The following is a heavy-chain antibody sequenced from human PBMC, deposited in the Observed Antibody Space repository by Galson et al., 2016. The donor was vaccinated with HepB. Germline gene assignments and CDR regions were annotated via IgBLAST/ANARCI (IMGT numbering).Heavy chain of an antibody. CDR2: VSWDATTI. D-gene: IGHD4-23*01. CDR3: ARETTIWGNGFQY. Sequence: SLRLSCAASGFTFDDYTMHWVRQAPGQGLEWVSLVSWDATTIYYADSVKGRCTISRDNSKNSLYLQMNSLTSEDTALYYCARETTIWGNGFQYWGQGTLVTVSS. J-gene: IGHJ4*02. CDR1: GFTFDDYT. V-gene: IGHV3-43*01.